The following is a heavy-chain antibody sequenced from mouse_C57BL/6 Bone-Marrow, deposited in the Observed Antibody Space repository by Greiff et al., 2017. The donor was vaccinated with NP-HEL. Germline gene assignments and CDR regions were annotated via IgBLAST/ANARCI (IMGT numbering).Heavy chain of an antibody. V-gene: IGHV1-74*01. CDR1: GYTFTSYW. Sequence: QVQLQQPGAELVKPGASVKVSCKASGYTFTSYWMHWVKQRPGQGLEWIGRIHPSDSDTNYNQKFKGKATLTVDKSSSTAYIQLSSLTSEDSAVYYCAIGEIVGSLYAMDYWGQGTSVTVAS. D-gene: IGHD1-1*01. CDR2: IHPSDSDT. J-gene: IGHJ4*01. CDR3: AIGEIVGSLYAMDY.